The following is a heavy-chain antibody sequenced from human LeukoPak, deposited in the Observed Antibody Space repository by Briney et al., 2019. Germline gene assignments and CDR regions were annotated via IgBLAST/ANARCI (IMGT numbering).Heavy chain of an antibody. CDR1: GGSFSGYY. J-gene: IGHJ4*02. V-gene: IGHV4-34*01. CDR2: INHSGST. D-gene: IGHD2-21*02. Sequence: RPSETLSLTYAVYGGSFSGYYWSWIRQPPGKGLEWIGEINHSGSTNYNPSLKSRVTISVDTSKNQFSLKLSSVTAADTAVYYCARGGKYCGGDCYSDYYFDYWGQGTLVTVSS. CDR3: ARGGKYCGGDCYSDYYFDY.